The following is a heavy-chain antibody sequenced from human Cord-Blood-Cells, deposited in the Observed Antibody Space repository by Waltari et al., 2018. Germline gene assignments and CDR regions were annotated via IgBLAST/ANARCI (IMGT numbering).Heavy chain of an antibody. D-gene: IGHD6-13*01. CDR3: ARDGRRHSSSWYYFDY. CDR2: INAGNGNT. J-gene: IGHJ4*02. CDR1: GYTFTSSA. Sequence: QVQLVQSGAEVKKPGASVKVSCKASGYTFTSSAMHWVRQVPGQRLEWMGWINAGNGNTKYSKKFQGRVTITRDTSASTAYMELSSLRSEDTAVYYCARDGRRHSSSWYYFDYWGQGTLVTVSS. V-gene: IGHV1-3*01.